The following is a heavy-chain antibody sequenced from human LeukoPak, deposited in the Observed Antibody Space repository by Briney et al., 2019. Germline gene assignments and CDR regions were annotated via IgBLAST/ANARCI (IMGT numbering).Heavy chain of an antibody. CDR2: IRYDGSNK. J-gene: IGHJ4*02. V-gene: IGHV3-30*02. CDR3: ARDAYFYGSGSYPRGAFY. CDR1: GFTFSSYG. Sequence: GGSLRLSCAASGFTFSSYGMHWVRQAPGEGLEWVAFIRYDGSNKYYADSVKGRFTISRDNSKNTLYLQMNSLRAEDTAVYYCARDAYFYGSGSYPRGAFYWGQGTLVTVSS. D-gene: IGHD3-10*01.